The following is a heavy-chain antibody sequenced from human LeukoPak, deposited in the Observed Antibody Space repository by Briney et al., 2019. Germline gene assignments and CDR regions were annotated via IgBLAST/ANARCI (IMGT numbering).Heavy chain of an antibody. Sequence: PSETLSLTCTVSGGSISSYYWSWIRQPPGKGLEWTGYIYYSGSTNYNPSLKSRVTISVDTSKNQFSLKLSSVTAADTAVYYCASFAAAVRGPLNYWGQGTLVTVSS. V-gene: IGHV4-59*12. CDR2: IYYSGST. D-gene: IGHD6-13*01. CDR1: GGSISSYY. CDR3: ASFAAAVRGPLNY. J-gene: IGHJ4*02.